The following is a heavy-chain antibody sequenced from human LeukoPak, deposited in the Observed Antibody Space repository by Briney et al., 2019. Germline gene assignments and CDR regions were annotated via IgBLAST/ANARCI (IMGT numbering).Heavy chain of an antibody. V-gene: IGHV4-39*07. CDR2: MHYSGST. D-gene: IGHD6-19*01. CDR1: GGSITKNGYY. J-gene: IGHJ4*02. Sequence: SETLSLTCSVSGGSITKNGYYWGWIRQSPETGLEWIGSMHYSGSTYYNPSLNSRVTISVDTSKNQFSLKLTSVTASDTAVYYCCGSGWFAGPFGYWGQGALVTVSS. CDR3: CGSGWFAGPFGY.